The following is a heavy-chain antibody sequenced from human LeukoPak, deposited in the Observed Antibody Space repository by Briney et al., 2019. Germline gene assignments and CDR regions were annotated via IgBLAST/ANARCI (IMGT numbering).Heavy chain of an antibody. CDR1: GFIFSSCA. Sequence: GGSLRLSCAASGFIFSSCAMSWVRLAPGKGLEWISVISGSGGRTDYADSVKGRFTISRDNSKNTLYLQMNSLRAEDTAVYYCAKTALAVAGIVPVESELDYWGQGTLVTVSS. CDR2: ISGSGGRT. J-gene: IGHJ4*02. D-gene: IGHD6-19*01. V-gene: IGHV3-23*01. CDR3: AKTALAVAGIVPVESELDY.